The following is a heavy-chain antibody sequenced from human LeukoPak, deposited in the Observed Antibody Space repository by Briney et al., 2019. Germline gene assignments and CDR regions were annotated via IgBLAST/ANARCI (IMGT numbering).Heavy chain of an antibody. Sequence: PGRSLRLSCAASGFIFSDYAMHWVRQAPGKGLEWVAVISNDRSNKYYADSVKGRFTISRDNSKNTLYLRMNSLSAEDTAVYYCARAVAGTVFWGQGTLVTVSS. CDR2: ISNDRSNK. CDR1: GFIFSDYA. V-gene: IGHV3-30-3*01. CDR3: ARAVAGTVF. D-gene: IGHD6-19*01. J-gene: IGHJ4*02.